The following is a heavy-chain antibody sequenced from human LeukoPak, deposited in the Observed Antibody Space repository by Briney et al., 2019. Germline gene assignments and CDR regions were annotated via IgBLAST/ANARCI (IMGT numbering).Heavy chain of an antibody. V-gene: IGHV3-15*01. J-gene: IGHJ4*02. D-gene: IGHD2-15*01. CDR2: IKSKTDGGTT. CDR3: TTGTFCSGGGCYPPFVY. CDR1: GFTFGNAW. Sequence: GGSLRLSCAASGFTFGNAWMSWVRQAPGKGLEWVGRIKSKTDGGTTDYAAPVKGRFTISRDDSKSTLDLQLNSLKTEDTAVYFCTTGTFCSGGGCYPPFVYWGQGTLVTVSS.